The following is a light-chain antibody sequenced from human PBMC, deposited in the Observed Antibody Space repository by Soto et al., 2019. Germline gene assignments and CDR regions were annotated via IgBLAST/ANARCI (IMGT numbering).Light chain of an antibody. V-gene: IGLV2-8*01. J-gene: IGLJ3*02. Sequence: QSVLAQPPSASGSPGQSVTISCTGSGSDIGAYNFVSWYQQHPGKAPKLMIFGVTERPSGVPDRFSGSKSGNTASLTVSGHHADEEAVYYCYSYASRNIWVFGGGTKLTVL. CDR3: YSYASRNIWV. CDR1: GSDIGAYNF. CDR2: GVT.